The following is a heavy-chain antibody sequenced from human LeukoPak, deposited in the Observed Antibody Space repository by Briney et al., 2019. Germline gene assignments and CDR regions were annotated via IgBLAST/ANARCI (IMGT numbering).Heavy chain of an antibody. V-gene: IGHV3-11*01. CDR1: GFTFRDYF. J-gene: IGHJ5*02. CDR2: ISSSGTPT. Sequence: GGSPRLSCAASGFTFRDYFMSWIRQAPGKGLEWVADISSSGTPTYYADSVKGRFTISRDNAKNSLYLQMNSLRAEDTAVYYCAKGYTWVSPWGQGTLVTVSS. D-gene: IGHD6-13*01. CDR3: AKGYTWVSP.